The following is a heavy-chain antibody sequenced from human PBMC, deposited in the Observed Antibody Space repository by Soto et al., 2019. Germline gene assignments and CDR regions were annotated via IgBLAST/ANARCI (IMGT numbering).Heavy chain of an antibody. CDR3: ARDYITMVRGVSYGMDV. Sequence: PSETLSLTCTVSGGSISSGDYYWSWIRQPPGKGLEWIGYIYYSGSTYYNPSLKSRVTISVDTSKNQFSLKLSSVTAADTAVYYCARDYITMVRGVSYGMDVWGQGTMVTVSS. D-gene: IGHD3-10*01. CDR2: IYYSGST. V-gene: IGHV4-30-4*01. CDR1: GGSISSGDYY. J-gene: IGHJ6*02.